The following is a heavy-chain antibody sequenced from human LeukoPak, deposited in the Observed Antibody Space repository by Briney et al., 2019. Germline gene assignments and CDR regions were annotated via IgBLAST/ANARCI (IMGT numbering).Heavy chain of an antibody. CDR2: INPNSGGT. J-gene: IGHJ4*02. CDR1: GYTFTGYY. CDR3: ARSGFYGDYPDH. Sequence: ASVKVSCKASGYTFTGYYMHWVRQAPGQGLEWMGWINPNSGGTNYAQKFQGRVTMTRDTSISTAYMELSSLRSEDTAVYYCARSGFYGDYPDHWGQGTLVTVSS. D-gene: IGHD4-17*01. V-gene: IGHV1-2*02.